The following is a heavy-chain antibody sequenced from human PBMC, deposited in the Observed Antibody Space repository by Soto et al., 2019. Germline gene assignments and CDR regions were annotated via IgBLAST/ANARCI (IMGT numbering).Heavy chain of an antibody. CDR1: GFTFSRYG. V-gene: IGHV3-30*18. CDR3: AKDLPTWGIVLVYGMDV. D-gene: IGHD2-2*01. J-gene: IGHJ6*02. CDR2: ISYDGSNK. Sequence: GGSLRLSCAASGFTFSRYGMHWVRQAPGKGLEWVAVISYDGSNKYYADSVKGRFTISRDNSKNTLYLQMNSLRAEDTAVYYCAKDLPTWGIVLVYGMDVWGQGTTVTVSS.